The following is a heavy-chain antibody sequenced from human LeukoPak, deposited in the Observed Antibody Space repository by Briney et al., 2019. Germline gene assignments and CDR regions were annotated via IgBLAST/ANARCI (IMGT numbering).Heavy chain of an antibody. V-gene: IGHV1-18*01. CDR1: GDRLTSYG. J-gene: IGHJ5*02. Sequence: ASVKVSSKPSGDRLTSYGIPWVPQAPGQGLEWMGWINPYNGNTNYAQKLQGRVTMTTDTSTSTAYMDLRSLRSDDTAVYYCARQRSGWFFSTSGQGTLVTVSS. D-gene: IGHD6-19*01. CDR2: INPYNGNT. CDR3: ARQRSGWFFST.